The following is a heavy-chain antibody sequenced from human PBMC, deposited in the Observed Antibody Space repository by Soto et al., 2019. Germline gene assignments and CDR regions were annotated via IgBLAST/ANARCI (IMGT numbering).Heavy chain of an antibody. J-gene: IGHJ3*02. D-gene: IGHD2-21*01. CDR1: GFTFSNYA. Sequence: EVQLLESGGGLVQPGGSLRLSCTASGFTFSNYAMSWVRQAPGKGLEWVSSISGGGGNIYYADSVKGRFTISRDNSKNTLFLQMNSLRVEDTALYYCAKKDGTDGYYDAFDIWGRGTTVTVSS. CDR3: AKKDGTDGYYDAFDI. CDR2: ISGGGGNI. V-gene: IGHV3-23*01.